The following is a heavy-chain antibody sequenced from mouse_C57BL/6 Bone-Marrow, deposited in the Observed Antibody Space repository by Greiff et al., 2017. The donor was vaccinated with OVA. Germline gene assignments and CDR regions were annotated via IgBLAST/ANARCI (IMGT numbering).Heavy chain of an antibody. CDR3: ARRRRTAQAPWFAY. CDR2: ISSGGSYT. J-gene: IGHJ3*01. V-gene: IGHV5-6*01. D-gene: IGHD3-2*02. Sequence: EVHLVESGGDLVKPGGSLKLSCAASGFTFSSYGMSWVRQTPDKRLEWVATISSGGSYTYYPDSVKGRFTISRDNAKNTLYLQMSSLKSEDTAMYYCARRRRTAQAPWFAYWGQGTLVTVSA. CDR1: GFTFSSYG.